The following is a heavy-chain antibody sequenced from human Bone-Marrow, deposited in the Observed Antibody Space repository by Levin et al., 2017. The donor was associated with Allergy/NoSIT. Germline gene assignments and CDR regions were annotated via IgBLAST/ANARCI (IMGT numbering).Heavy chain of an antibody. J-gene: IGHJ4*02. CDR2: ISYDGSNK. CDR1: GFTFSSYA. CDR3: ARVSWYGDYPRDY. D-gene: IGHD4-17*01. Sequence: GGSLRLSCAASGFTFSSYAMHWVRQAPGKGLEWVAVISYDGSNKYYADSVKGRFTISRDNSKNTLYLQMNSLRAEDTAVYYCARVSWYGDYPRDYWGQGTLVTVSS. V-gene: IGHV3-30*04.